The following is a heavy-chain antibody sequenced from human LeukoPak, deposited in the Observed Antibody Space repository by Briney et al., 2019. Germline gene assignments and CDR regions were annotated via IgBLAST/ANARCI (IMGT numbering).Heavy chain of an antibody. CDR1: GGSISSYY. V-gene: IGHV4-59*01. Sequence: SETLSLTCTVSGGSISSYYWSWIRQPPGKGLEWIGYIYYRGSTNYNPSLKSRVTISVDTSKNQFSLKLSSVTAADTAVYYCARGAYYYDSSAQGDYFDYWGQGTLVTVSS. CDR2: IYYRGST. CDR3: ARGAYYYDSSAQGDYFDY. D-gene: IGHD3-22*01. J-gene: IGHJ4*02.